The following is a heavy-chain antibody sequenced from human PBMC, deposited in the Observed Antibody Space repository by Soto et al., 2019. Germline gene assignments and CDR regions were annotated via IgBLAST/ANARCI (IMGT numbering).Heavy chain of an antibody. CDR3: ASQYSGSYSAFDY. Sequence: SETLSLTCAVYGVSFSGYYWSWIRQPPGKGLEWIGEINHSGSTNYNPSLKSRVTISVDTSKNQFSLKLSSVTAADTAVYYCASQYSGSYSAFDYWGQGTLVTVSS. D-gene: IGHD1-26*01. J-gene: IGHJ4*02. CDR1: GVSFSGYY. CDR2: INHSGST. V-gene: IGHV4-34*01.